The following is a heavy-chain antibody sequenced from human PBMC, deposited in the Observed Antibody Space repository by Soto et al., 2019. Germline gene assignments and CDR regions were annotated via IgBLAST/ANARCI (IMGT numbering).Heavy chain of an antibody. CDR2: ISGSGGST. CDR1: GFTFSSYA. V-gene: IGHV3-23*01. CDR3: AKAGITMIGVVIAPLDY. D-gene: IGHD3-22*01. J-gene: IGHJ4*02. Sequence: HPGGSLRLSCAASGFTFSSYAMSWVRQAPGKGLEWVSAISGSGGSTYYADSVKGRFTISRDNSKNTLYLQMNSLRAEDTAVYYCAKAGITMIGVVIAPLDYWGQGTLDTVSA.